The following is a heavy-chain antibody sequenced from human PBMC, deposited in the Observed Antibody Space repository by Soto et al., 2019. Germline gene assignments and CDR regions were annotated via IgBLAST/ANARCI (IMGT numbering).Heavy chain of an antibody. CDR2: INAGNGNT. CDR1: GYTFTSYA. CDR3: ARGGNVLRFLEWLEMNYGLDV. D-gene: IGHD3-3*01. Sequence: ASVKVSCKASGYTFTSYAMHWVRQAPGQRLEWMGWINAGNGNTKYSQKFQGRVTITRDTSASTAYMELSSLRSEDTAVYYCARGGNVLRFLEWLEMNYGLDVWGQGTTVTLSS. J-gene: IGHJ6*02. V-gene: IGHV1-3*01.